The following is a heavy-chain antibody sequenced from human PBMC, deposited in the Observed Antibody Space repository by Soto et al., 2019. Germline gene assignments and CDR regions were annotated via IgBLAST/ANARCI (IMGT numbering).Heavy chain of an antibody. CDR3: AHAGSGYRRGFDL. D-gene: IGHD3-22*01. CDR1: GGSISSGGYS. V-gene: IGHV4-30-2*01. CDR2: IYHSGST. J-gene: IGHJ2*01. Sequence: QLQLQESGSGLVEPSQTLSLTCAVSGGSISSGGYSWSWIRQPPGKGLEWIGYIYHSGSTFYNPSLKCRVTISVDRSKNQFSLKLSSVTAADTAVYYCAHAGSGYRRGFDLWGRGTLVTVSS.